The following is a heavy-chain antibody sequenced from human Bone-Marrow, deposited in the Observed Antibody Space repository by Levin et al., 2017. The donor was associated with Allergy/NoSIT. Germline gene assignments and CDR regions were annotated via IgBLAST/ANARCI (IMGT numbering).Heavy chain of an antibody. J-gene: IGHJ6*02. V-gene: IGHV4-4*07. CDR2: IYSSGST. CDR3: ARDKDYYYYGMDV. CDR1: GGSLRSSY. Sequence: PSETLSLPCPVSGGSLRSSYWTWLRPPAGKGLEWIGRIYSSGSTNFNPSLKSRLTLSVDTSKNQFSLKLTSVTAADTAVYYCARDKDYYYYGMDVWGQGTTVTVSS.